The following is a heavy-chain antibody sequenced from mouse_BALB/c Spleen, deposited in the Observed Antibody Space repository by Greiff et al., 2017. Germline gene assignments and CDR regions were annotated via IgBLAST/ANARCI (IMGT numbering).Heavy chain of an antibody. J-gene: IGHJ4*01. Sequence: DVKLQESGPGLVKPSQTVSLTCTVTGISITTGNYRWSWIRQFPGNKLEWIGYIYYSGTITYNPSLTSRTTITRDTSKNQFFLEMNSLTAEDTATYYCARGSSYYAMDYWGQGTSVTVSS. CDR1: GISITTGNYR. CDR2: IYYSGTI. V-gene: IGHV3-5*02. D-gene: IGHD1-1*01. CDR3: ARGSSYYAMDY.